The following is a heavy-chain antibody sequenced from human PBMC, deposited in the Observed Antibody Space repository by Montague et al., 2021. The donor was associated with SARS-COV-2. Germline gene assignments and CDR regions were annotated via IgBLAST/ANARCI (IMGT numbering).Heavy chain of an antibody. V-gene: IGHV6-1*01. CDR3: TSGREGNYNVMDV. CDR2: TYYRSKWYN. CDR1: GDSVSSNSAT. J-gene: IGHJ6*02. Sequence: CAIFGDSVSSNSATWNWVRQSPSRGLEWLGRTYYRSKWYNDYAVXVRGRVAINPDTSKNQFSLQLNSVTPEDTAIYYCTSGREGNYNVMDVWGQGTTVTVSS. D-gene: IGHD1-1*01.